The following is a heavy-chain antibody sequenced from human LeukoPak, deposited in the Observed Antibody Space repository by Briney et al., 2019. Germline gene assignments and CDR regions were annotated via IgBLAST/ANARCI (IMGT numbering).Heavy chain of an antibody. Sequence: GGSLRLSCAASGFTFSDYYMSWVRQAPGKGLEWVSYISSSGDTIYYADSVKGRFTISRDNAKNSLYLQMNSLRAEDTAVYYCARGHAPVQSHYYYYMDVWGKGTTVTVSS. CDR1: GFTFSDYY. CDR2: ISSSGDTI. CDR3: ARGHAPVQSHYYYYMDV. J-gene: IGHJ6*03. V-gene: IGHV3-11*04.